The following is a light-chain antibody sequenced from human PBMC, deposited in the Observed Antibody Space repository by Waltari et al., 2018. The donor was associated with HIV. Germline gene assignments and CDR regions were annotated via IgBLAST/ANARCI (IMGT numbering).Light chain of an antibody. J-gene: IGKJ1*01. CDR1: QSINTW. CDR2: TAS. Sequence: DIQMTQSPSTLSESVGDSVTITCRASQSINTWLAWYQQKPGKAPKFLIYTASNLESGVPSRFSGSGSGTEFTLTISSLQPDDFATYYCQQYSSYSWTFGQGTKVEIK. V-gene: IGKV1-5*03. CDR3: QQYSSYSWT.